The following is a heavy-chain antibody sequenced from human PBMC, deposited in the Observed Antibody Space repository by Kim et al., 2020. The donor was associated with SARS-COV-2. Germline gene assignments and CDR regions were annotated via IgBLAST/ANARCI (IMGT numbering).Heavy chain of an antibody. D-gene: IGHD4-17*01. CDR2: ISGSGGST. CDR1: GLTFSSYA. Sequence: GGSLRLSCAASGLTFSSYAMSWVRQAPGKGREWVSAISGSGGSTSYTGSVKGRFTISRDTSKNTLYLQMNTLRAEDTAIYYCASDGGFWGEGTLVTVSS. J-gene: IGHJ4*02. V-gene: IGHV3-23*01. CDR3: ASDGGF.